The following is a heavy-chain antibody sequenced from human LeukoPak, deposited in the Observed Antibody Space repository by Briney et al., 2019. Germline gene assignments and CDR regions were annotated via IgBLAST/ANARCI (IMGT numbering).Heavy chain of an antibody. V-gene: IGHV3-23*01. CDR1: GFTFSSYG. J-gene: IGHJ4*02. D-gene: IGHD2-15*01. CDR3: AKCPREDDIAVDY. CDR2: ISGSGGST. Sequence: GGTLRLSCAASGFTFSSYGMSWVRQAPGKGLEWVSAISGSGGSTYYADSVKGRFTISRDNSKNTLYLQMNSLRTEDTAVYYCAKCPREDDIAVDYWGQGTLVTVSS.